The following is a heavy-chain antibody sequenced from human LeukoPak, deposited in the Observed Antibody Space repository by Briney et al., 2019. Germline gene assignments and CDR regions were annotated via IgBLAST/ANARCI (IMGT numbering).Heavy chain of an antibody. Sequence: SETLSLTCTVSGGSISSYYWSWIRQPPGKGLEWIGYIYYSGSTNYNPSLKSRVTISVDTSKNQFSLKLSSVTAADTAVYYCARHQGGREKNIAARRIFDYWGQGTLVTVSS. CDR3: ARHQGGREKNIAARRIFDY. J-gene: IGHJ4*02. CDR2: IYYSGST. D-gene: IGHD6-6*01. V-gene: IGHV4-59*08. CDR1: GGSISSYY.